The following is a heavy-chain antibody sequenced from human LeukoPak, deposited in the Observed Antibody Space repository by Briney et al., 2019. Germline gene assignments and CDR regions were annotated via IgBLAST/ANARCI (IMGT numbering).Heavy chain of an antibody. CDR3: AGDIVVVVAATDGFDY. CDR1: GYTFTGYY. V-gene: IGHV1-2*06. CDR2: INPNSGGT. D-gene: IGHD2-15*01. Sequence: ASVKVSCKASGYTFTGYYMHWVRQAPGQGLESMGRINPNSGGTNYAQKFQGRVTMTRDTSISTAYMELSRLRSDDTAVYYCAGDIVVVVAATDGFDYWGQGTLVTVSS. J-gene: IGHJ4*02.